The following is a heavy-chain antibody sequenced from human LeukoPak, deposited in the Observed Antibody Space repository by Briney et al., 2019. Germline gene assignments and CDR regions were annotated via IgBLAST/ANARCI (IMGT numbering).Heavy chain of an antibody. CDR1: GGSFSGY. J-gene: IGHJ3*02. D-gene: IGHD3-10*01. Sequence: SETLSLTCGVYGGSFSGYWSWIRQPPGKGLEWIGEINHSGITNYNPSLKSRVSISVDTSKNQFSLKLSSVTAADTAVYYCARDGGRVRGPPGDAFDIWGQGTMVTVSS. CDR3: ARDGGRVRGPPGDAFDI. CDR2: INHSGIT. V-gene: IGHV4-34*01.